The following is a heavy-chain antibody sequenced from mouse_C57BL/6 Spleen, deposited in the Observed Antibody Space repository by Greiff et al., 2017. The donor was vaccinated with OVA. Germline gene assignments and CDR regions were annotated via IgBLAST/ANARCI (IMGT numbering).Heavy chain of an antibody. CDR1: GYTFTSYW. Sequence: QVQLQQSGAELVMPGASVKLSCKASGYTFTSYWMHWVKQRPGQGLEWIGEIDPSDSYTNYNQKFKGKSTLTVDKSSSTAYMQLSSLTSEDSAVYYCAGGNYSFAYWGQGTLVTVSA. CDR3: AGGNYSFAY. V-gene: IGHV1-69*01. J-gene: IGHJ3*01. CDR2: IDPSDSYT. D-gene: IGHD2-1*01.